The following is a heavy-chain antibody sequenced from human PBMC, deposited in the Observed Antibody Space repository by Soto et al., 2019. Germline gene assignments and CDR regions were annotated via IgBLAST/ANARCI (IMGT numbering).Heavy chain of an antibody. CDR3: ASTPRLDYDRSDVGS. CDR2: VYYSGST. D-gene: IGHD3-22*01. J-gene: IGHJ5*02. CDR1: GGSISSSSYY. Sequence: QLQLQESGPELVTPSETLSLTCTVSGGSISSSSYYWGWIRQPPGKGLEWIGSVYYSGSTYYNPSLKSRVTKSVDTPKNESALKPLCVSCADTSVYYCASTPRLDYDRSDVGSWGQGTLVTVSS. V-gene: IGHV4-39*01.